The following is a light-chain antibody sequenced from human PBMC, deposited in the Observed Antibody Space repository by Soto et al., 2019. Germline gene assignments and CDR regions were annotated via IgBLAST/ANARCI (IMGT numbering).Light chain of an antibody. CDR2: AAS. CDR1: QSISSY. J-gene: IGKJ1*01. Sequence: DIQMNQSPSSLYASVGDRVTITCRASQSISSYLNWYQQKPGKAPKLLIYAASSLQSGVPSRFSGSGSGTDFTLTISSLQPEDFATYYCQQSYSTPPTFGQGTKVEIK. CDR3: QQSYSTPPT. V-gene: IGKV1-39*01.